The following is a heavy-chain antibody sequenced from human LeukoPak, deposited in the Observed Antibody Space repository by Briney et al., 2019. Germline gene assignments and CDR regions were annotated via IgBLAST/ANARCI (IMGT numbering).Heavy chain of an antibody. V-gene: IGHV4-34*01. Sequence: SKTLSLTCAVYGGSFSGYYWSWIRQPPGKGLEWIGEINHSGSTNYNPSLKSRVTISVDTSKNQFSLKLSSVTAADTAVYYCARVVTIVVVPAAMDVWGQGTTATVSS. D-gene: IGHD2-2*01. CDR2: INHSGST. CDR3: ARVVTIVVVPAAMDV. CDR1: GGSFSGYY. J-gene: IGHJ6*02.